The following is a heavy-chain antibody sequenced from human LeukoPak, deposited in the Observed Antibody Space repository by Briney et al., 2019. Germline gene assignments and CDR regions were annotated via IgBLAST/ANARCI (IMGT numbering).Heavy chain of an antibody. Sequence: SETLSLTCTVSGGSISSYYWSWIRQPPGKGLEWIGYIYYSGSTNYNPSLKSRVTISVDTSKNQFSVTAADTAVYHCARAGIAVAGSPDYWGQGTLVTVSS. CDR1: GGSISSYY. CDR2: IYYSGST. V-gene: IGHV4-59*01. D-gene: IGHD6-19*01. J-gene: IGHJ4*02. CDR3: ARAGIAVAGSPDY.